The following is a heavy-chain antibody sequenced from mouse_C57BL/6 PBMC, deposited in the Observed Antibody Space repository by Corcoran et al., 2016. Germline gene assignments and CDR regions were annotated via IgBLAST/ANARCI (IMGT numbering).Heavy chain of an antibody. D-gene: IGHD2-3*01. V-gene: IGHV9-3*01. CDR1: GYTFTTYG. CDR3: ARYNGYYALDY. CDR2: INTYSGVP. Sequence: QIQLVQSGPELKKPGETVKISCKASGYTFTTYGMSWVKQASGKGLKRMGWINTYSGVPTYADDFKGRFSFSLETSASTAYLQINNLKNEDTATYFCARYNGYYALDYWGQGTTLTVSS. J-gene: IGHJ2*01.